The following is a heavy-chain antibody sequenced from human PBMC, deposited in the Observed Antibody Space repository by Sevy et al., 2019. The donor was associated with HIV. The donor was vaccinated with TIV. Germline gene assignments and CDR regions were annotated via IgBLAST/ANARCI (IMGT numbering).Heavy chain of an antibody. CDR3: ARGHSIAITSSSWYSSGWYWFDP. CDR2: MNPNSGNT. D-gene: IGHD6-19*01. J-gene: IGHJ5*02. CDR1: GYTFTSYD. V-gene: IGHV1-8*01. Sequence: ASVKVSCKASGYTFTSYDINWVRQATGQGLEWMGWMNPNSGNTGYAQKFQGRVTMTRNTSISTAYMELSSLRSEDTAVYYCARGHSIAITSSSWYSSGWYWFDPWGQGTLVTVSS.